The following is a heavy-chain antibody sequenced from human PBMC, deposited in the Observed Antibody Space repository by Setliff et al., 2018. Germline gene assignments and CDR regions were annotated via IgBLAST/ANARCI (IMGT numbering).Heavy chain of an antibody. J-gene: IGHJ4*02. Sequence: GESLKISCKGSGNSFTSYWIGWVRQMPGKGLEWMGIIYPGDSDTRYSPSFQGQVTISADKSISTAYLQWSSLKASDTAMYYCARHGHYYDSSIDYWGQGTLVTVSS. CDR1: GNSFTSYW. D-gene: IGHD3-22*01. CDR2: IYPGDSDT. V-gene: IGHV5-51*01. CDR3: ARHGHYYDSSIDY.